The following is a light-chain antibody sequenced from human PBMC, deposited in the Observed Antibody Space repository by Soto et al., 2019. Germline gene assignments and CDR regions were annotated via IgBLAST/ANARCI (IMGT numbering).Light chain of an antibody. V-gene: IGKV4-1*01. Sequence: DIVMTQSPDSLAVSLGERATINCKSGQTLLHGSNYLAWYQQKPGQPPELVIYWASTRESGVPDRFSGSGSGTDFTLTIGSLQAEDVAVYYCQQYYTTPVTFGQGTKVEIK. CDR1: QTLLHGSNY. CDR2: WAS. J-gene: IGKJ1*01. CDR3: QQYYTTPVT.